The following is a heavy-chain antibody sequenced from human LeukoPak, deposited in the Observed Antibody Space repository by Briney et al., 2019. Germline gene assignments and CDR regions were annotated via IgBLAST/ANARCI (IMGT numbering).Heavy chain of an antibody. CDR1: GVTFSSYA. CDR3: ARERPPGDSSNWFLEGYFDI. CDR2: IIPIFGTA. D-gene: IGHD6-13*01. J-gene: IGHJ4*02. Sequence: SVKVSCKASGVTFSSYAITWVRQAPGQGLEWMGRIIPIFGTANYAQKFQGRVTITTDESTSTAYMELSTLRSDDTAVYYCARERPPGDSSNWFLEGYFDIWGQGTLVTVSS. V-gene: IGHV1-69*05.